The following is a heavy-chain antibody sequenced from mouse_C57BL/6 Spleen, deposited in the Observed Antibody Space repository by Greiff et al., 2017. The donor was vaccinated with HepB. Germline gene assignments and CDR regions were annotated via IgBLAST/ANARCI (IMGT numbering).Heavy chain of an antibody. D-gene: IGHD6-1*01. V-gene: IGHV1-72*01. Sequence: QVHVKQSGAELVKPGASVKLSCKASGYTFTSYWMHWVKQRPGRGLEWIGRIDPNSGGTKYNEKFKSKATLTVDKPSSTAYMQLSSLTSEDSAVYYCARGHSHPLYWYFDVWGTGTTVTVSS. J-gene: IGHJ1*03. CDR2: IDPNSGGT. CDR3: ARGHSHPLYWYFDV. CDR1: GYTFTSYW.